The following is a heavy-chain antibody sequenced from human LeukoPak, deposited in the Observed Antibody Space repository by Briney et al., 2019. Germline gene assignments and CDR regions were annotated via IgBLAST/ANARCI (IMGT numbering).Heavy chain of an antibody. CDR3: ASYCSGGSCYGGDY. CDR2: IYYSRST. CDR1: GGSISSSSYY. J-gene: IGHJ4*02. Sequence: SETLSLTCTVSGGSISSSSYYWGWIRQPPGKGLEWIGSIYYSRSTYYNPSLKSRVTISVDTSKNQFSLKLSSVTAADTAVYYCASYCSGGSCYGGDYWGQGTLVTVSS. D-gene: IGHD2-15*01. V-gene: IGHV4-39*07.